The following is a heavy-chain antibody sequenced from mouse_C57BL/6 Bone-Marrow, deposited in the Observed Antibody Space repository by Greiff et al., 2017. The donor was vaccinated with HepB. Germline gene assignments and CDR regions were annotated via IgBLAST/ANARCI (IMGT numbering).Heavy chain of an antibody. CDR1: GYTFTDYE. V-gene: IGHV1-15*01. CDR3: TRGYDGYYVGGYYAMDY. D-gene: IGHD2-3*01. CDR2: IDPETGGT. J-gene: IGHJ4*01. Sequence: PLQQSGAELVRPGASVTLSCKASGYTFTDYEMHWVKQTPVHGLEWIGAIDPETGGTAYNQKFKGKAILTADKSSSTAYMELRSLTSEDSAVYYCTRGYDGYYVGGYYAMDYWGQGTSVTVSS.